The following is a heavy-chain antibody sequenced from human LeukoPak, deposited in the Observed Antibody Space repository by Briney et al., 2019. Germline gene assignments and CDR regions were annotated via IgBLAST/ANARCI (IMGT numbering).Heavy chain of an antibody. CDR2: THYTGST. V-gene: IGHV4-59*01. D-gene: IGHD5-18*01. CDR3: ARDGDTAMILFAFDI. CDR1: GGSISSYY. J-gene: IGHJ3*02. Sequence: SETLSLTCTVSGGSISSYYWSWIRQPPGKGLEWIGYTHYTGSTSVNPSLKSRVTISVGTSKNQFSLKVSSVTAADTAVYYCARDGDTAMILFAFDIWGQGTMVTVSS.